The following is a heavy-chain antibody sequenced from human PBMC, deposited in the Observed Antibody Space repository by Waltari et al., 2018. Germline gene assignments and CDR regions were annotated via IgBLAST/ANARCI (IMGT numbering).Heavy chain of an antibody. CDR1: GYSFTNY. CDR3: ARVWFHSGLDY. CDR2: INPNSGGK. D-gene: IGHD6-19*01. V-gene: IGHV1-2*02. Sequence: QVQLVQSGAEVKKPGASVKVSCKASGYSFTNYMHWVRQAPGQGLEWMGWINPNSGGKQYAQRFQGRVTMTRDTAITTVFMELSGLRDDDTAVYYCARVWFHSGLDYWGQGTLVTVSS. J-gene: IGHJ4*02.